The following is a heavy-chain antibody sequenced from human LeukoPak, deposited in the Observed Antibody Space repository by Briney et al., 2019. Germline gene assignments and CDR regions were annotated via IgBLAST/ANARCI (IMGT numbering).Heavy chain of an antibody. CDR3: ARDLSITMIVVVPYYFDY. CDR2: IYYSGST. CDR1: GGSISSSSYY. V-gene: IGHV4-39*07. J-gene: IGHJ4*02. D-gene: IGHD3-22*01. Sequence: SETLSLTCTVSGGSISSSSYYWGWIRQPPGKGLEWSGSIYYSGSTYYNPSLKSRVTISVDTSKNQFSLKLSSVTAADTAVYYCARDLSITMIVVVPYYFDYWGQGTLVTVSS.